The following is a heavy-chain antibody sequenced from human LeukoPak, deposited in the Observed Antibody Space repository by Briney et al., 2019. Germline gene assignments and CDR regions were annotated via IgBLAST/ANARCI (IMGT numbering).Heavy chain of an antibody. CDR1: GGSISSYY. Sequence: SETLSLTCTVSGGSISSYYWSWIRQPPGKGLEWIGYIYYSGSTNYNPSLKSRVTISVDTSKNQFSLKLSSVTAADTAVYYCARGWGYFDYWGQGTLVTVSS. CDR2: IYYSGST. D-gene: IGHD3-16*01. V-gene: IGHV4-59*01. J-gene: IGHJ4*02. CDR3: ARGWGYFDY.